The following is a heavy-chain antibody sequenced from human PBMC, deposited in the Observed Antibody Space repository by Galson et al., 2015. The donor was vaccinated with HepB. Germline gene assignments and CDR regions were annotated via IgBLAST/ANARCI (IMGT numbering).Heavy chain of an antibody. CDR1: GYSFSNFA. V-gene: IGHV7-4-1*02. CDR3: ARAPYFGSGSYSNAWFGP. Sequence: SVKVSCKASGYSFSNFAINWVRQAPGQGLEWMGWINTDTGNPTYAQGFRGRFVSSLDTSVSTAYLQIRGLKAEDTAVYYCARAPYFGSGSYSNAWFGPWGQGTLVTVSS. J-gene: IGHJ5*02. D-gene: IGHD3-10*01. CDR2: INTDTGNP.